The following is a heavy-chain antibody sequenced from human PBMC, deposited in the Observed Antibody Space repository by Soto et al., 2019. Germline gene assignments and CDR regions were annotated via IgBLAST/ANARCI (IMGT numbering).Heavy chain of an antibody. J-gene: IGHJ4*02. V-gene: IGHV1-24*01. D-gene: IGHD3-16*02. CDR3: ATSIPPHYDYIWGSYREKNFDY. CDR2: FDAEDGET. Sequence: QVQLVQSGAEVKKPGASVKVSCKVSGYTLTELSMHWVRQAPGKGLEWMGGFDAEDGETIYAHKFQGRVTMTEDTSTDTAYMELSSLRSEDTAVYYCATSIPPHYDYIWGSYREKNFDYWGQGTLVTVSS. CDR1: GYTLTELS.